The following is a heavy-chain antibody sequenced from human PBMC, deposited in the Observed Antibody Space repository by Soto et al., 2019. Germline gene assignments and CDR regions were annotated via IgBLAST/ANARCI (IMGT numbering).Heavy chain of an antibody. Sequence: HPGGSLRLSCAASGFTFSNYWMTWVRQAPGKGLEWVANIKQDGSAKYYVDSVKGRFTISRDNAKNSLYLQMNSLRAEDTAIYYCARDYCSGGSCYPGIYWGQGTLVTVSS. CDR2: IKQDGSAK. D-gene: IGHD2-15*01. V-gene: IGHV3-7*05. CDR1: GFTFSNYW. CDR3: ARDYCSGGSCYPGIY. J-gene: IGHJ4*02.